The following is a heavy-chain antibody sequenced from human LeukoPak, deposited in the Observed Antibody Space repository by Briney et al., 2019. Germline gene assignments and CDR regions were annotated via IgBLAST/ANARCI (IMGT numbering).Heavy chain of an antibody. Sequence: GGSLRLSCAASGFTFSSYAMSWVRQAPGAGLEWVSGISAIGGGSTDYADSVKGRFTISRDNSKNTLYLQMNSLRAEDTAIYYCAKSSRVIGLMESRGTYYNTKGHWGQGTLVTVSS. J-gene: IGHJ4*02. CDR1: GFTFSSYA. V-gene: IGHV3-23*01. CDR2: ISAIGGGST. CDR3: AKSSRVIGLMESRGTYYNTKGH. D-gene: IGHD3-22*01.